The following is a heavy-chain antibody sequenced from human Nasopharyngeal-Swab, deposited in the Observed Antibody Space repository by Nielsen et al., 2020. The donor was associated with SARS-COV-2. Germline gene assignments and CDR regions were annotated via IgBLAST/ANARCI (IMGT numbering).Heavy chain of an antibody. J-gene: IGHJ4*02. D-gene: IGHD3-3*02. V-gene: IGHV3-30*18. CDR2: ISYEGSKR. Sequence: GESLKISCAASGFTFTNFGMHWVRQAPGKGLQWVAFISYEGSKRYYTDSVKGRFTISRDHSKNTAYLQMNSLRTEDTAVYFCAKQGGVFHFRSSFYPDYWGQGSLVTVS. CDR3: AKQGGVFHFRSSFYPDY. CDR1: GFTFTNFG.